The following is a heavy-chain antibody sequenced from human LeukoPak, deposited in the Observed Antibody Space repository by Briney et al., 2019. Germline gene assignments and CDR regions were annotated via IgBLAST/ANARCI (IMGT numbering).Heavy chain of an antibody. CDR1: GFTFSSYG. CDR3: AKQVVVADGYFDY. Sequence: GGSLRLSCAASGFTFSSYGMHWVRQAPGKGLEWVAVISYDGSNKYYADSVKGRFTISRDNSKNTLYPQMNSLRAEDTAVYYCAKQVVVADGYFDYWGQGTLVTVSS. J-gene: IGHJ4*02. CDR2: ISYDGSNK. D-gene: IGHD2-15*01. V-gene: IGHV3-30*18.